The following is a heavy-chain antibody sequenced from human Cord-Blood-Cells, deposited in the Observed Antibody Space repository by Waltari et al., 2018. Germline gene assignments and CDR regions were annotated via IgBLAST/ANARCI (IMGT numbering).Heavy chain of an antibody. CDR1: GGPFSSAA. Sequence: QVQLVQSGAEVKKPGSSVKVSCKAPGGPFSSAAIRWVPQAPGQGPEWMGGIIPIFGTANYAQKFQGRVTITADESTSTAYMELSSLRSEDTAVYYCAGWELLRYYYYGMDVWGQGTTVTVSS. V-gene: IGHV1-69*01. J-gene: IGHJ6*02. CDR3: AGWELLRYYYYGMDV. D-gene: IGHD1-26*01. CDR2: IIPIFGTA.